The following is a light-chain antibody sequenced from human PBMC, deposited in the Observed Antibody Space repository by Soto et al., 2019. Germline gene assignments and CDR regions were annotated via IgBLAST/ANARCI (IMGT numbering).Light chain of an antibody. CDR1: QIISSSY. CDR2: GAY. V-gene: IGKV3-20*01. CDR3: QQYGSSSWT. Sequence: IVLTQSPGTLSLSPGKRAALACMAIQIISSSYLAWYQQRPGQAPRLLIYGAYSRATGITARFSGSGSGTEFTLTISRLEPEDFAVYYCQQYGSSSWTVGQGTKVDIK. J-gene: IGKJ1*01.